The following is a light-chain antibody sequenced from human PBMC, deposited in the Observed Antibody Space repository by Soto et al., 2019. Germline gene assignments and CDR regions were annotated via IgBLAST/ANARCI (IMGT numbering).Light chain of an antibody. Sequence: EIVLTQSPATLSLSPGERATLSCRASQSVSSYLAWYQQKPGQAPRLLIYDASNRATAIPARFSGSGSGTDSTLTISSLEPEDFAVYYCQHRSNWPLTFGGGTKVEIK. CDR2: DAS. V-gene: IGKV3-11*01. CDR1: QSVSSY. CDR3: QHRSNWPLT. J-gene: IGKJ4*01.